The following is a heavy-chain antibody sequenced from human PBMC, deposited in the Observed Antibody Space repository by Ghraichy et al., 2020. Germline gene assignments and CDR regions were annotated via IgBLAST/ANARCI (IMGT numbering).Heavy chain of an antibody. V-gene: IGHV1-2*02. CDR2: INPSSGVT. D-gene: IGHD2-2*01. J-gene: IGHJ4*02. CDR1: GYTLSGYY. Sequence: ASVKVSCKASGYTLSGYYMHWVRQAPGQGLEWMGWINPSSGVTHSAQQFQGRVTMTRDTSMNTAYMELSRLTSDDAAIYYCARTRYCSSSSCPVIYYLGQGMLVTVS. CDR3: ARTRYCSSSSCPVIYY.